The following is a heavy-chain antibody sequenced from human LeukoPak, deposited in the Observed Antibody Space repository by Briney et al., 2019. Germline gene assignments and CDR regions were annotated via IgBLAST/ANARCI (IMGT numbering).Heavy chain of an antibody. CDR1: GGSFSGYY. CDR2: INHSGST. CDR3: ARALVAYYDSSGYEFDY. J-gene: IGHJ4*02. V-gene: IGHV4-34*01. Sequence: SETLSLTCAVYGGSFSGYYWSWIRQPPGKGLEWIGEINHSGSTNYSPSLKSRVTISVDTSKNQFSLKLSSVTAADTAVYYCARALVAYYDSSGYEFDYWGQGTLVTVSS. D-gene: IGHD3-22*01.